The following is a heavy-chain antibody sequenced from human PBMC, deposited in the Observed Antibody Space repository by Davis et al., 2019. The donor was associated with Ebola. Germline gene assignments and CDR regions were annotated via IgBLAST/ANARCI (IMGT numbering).Heavy chain of an antibody. J-gene: IGHJ3*02. CDR2: ISSSSYYI. D-gene: IGHD3-22*01. Sequence: GGSLRLSCAASGFTFSTYSMNWVRQAPGKGLEWVSSISSSSYYIYYADSLKGRFTISRDNAKNSLYLQMNSLGAEDTAVYHCARGGYYESSGYSQDAFDIWGQGTMVTVSP. CDR1: GFTFSTYS. CDR3: ARGGYYESSGYSQDAFDI. V-gene: IGHV3-21*01.